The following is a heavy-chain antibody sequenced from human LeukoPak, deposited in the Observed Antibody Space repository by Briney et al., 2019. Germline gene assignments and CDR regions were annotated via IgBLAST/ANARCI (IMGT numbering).Heavy chain of an antibody. D-gene: IGHD3-10*01. Sequence: PGGSLRLSCAVSGLTFSNYAMSWVRQAPGKGLEWVSAISGSGETTHYADSVQGRFIISRDNSKKTMYLQMNSLRGEDTAVYYCAKGSTYFYGSGTTDDAFDIWGQGTMVTVSS. CDR1: GLTFSNYA. J-gene: IGHJ3*02. V-gene: IGHV3-23*01. CDR3: AKGSTYFYGSGTTDDAFDI. CDR2: ISGSGETT.